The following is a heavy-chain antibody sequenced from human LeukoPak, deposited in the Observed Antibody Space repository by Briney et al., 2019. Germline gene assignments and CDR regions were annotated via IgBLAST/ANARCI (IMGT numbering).Heavy chain of an antibody. J-gene: IGHJ4*02. V-gene: IGHV3-53*01. CDR3: ARGRHSAYALNLGY. D-gene: IGHD5-12*01. CDR2: IYSGGST. Sequence: PGGSLRLSCAASGFTVSSNYMSWVRQAPGKGLEWVSVIYSGGSTYYADSVKGRFTISRDNAKNSLFLQMNSLRAEDTAVYYCARGRHSAYALNLGYWGQGTLVTVSS. CDR1: GFTVSSNY.